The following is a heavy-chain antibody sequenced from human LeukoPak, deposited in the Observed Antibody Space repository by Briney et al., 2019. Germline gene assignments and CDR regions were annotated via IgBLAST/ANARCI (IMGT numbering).Heavy chain of an antibody. CDR1: GFTFSSYA. V-gene: IGHV3-23*01. D-gene: IGHD3-22*01. J-gene: IGHJ4*02. Sequence: PGGSLRLSCVASGFTFSSYAMSWVRQAPGKGLEWVSAISGSGGSTYYADSVKGRFTISRDNSKNTLYLQMNSLRAEDTAVYYCAKDPYYDSSGDDYWGQGTLVTVSS. CDR3: AKDPYYDSSGDDY. CDR2: ISGSGGST.